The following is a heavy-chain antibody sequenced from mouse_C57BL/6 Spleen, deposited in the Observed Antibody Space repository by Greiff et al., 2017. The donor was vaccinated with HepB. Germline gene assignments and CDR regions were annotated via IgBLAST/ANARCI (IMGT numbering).Heavy chain of an antibody. CDR2: IWWNDDK. CDR1: GFSLSTSNMG. Sequence: QVTLKESGPGILQPSQTLSLTCSFSGFSLSTSNMGIGWLRQPSGKGLGWLAHIWWNDDKYYNPSLKSRLTISEDTSNNQVFLKITRVDTADTATYYCAQIPYYCGSPWYFGVWGTGTTVTVSS. D-gene: IGHD1-1*01. J-gene: IGHJ1*03. CDR3: AQIPYYCGSPWYFGV. V-gene: IGHV8-5*01.